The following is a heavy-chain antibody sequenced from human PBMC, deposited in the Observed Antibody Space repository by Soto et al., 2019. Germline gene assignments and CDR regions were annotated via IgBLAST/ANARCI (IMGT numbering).Heavy chain of an antibody. J-gene: IGHJ6*02. CDR2: ISSYGSDT. V-gene: IGHV3-74*01. Sequence: EVQLVESGGGLVLPGGSLRLSCAASGFTFSRYWMHWVRQAPGKGLVWVSRISSYGSDTHYADSVKGRFTISRDNAKNTLYLQMNSLRADDTAVYYCASNYAYAEGYYWYGIDVWGQGTMVTVSS. D-gene: IGHD3-16*01. CDR3: ASNYAYAEGYYWYGIDV. CDR1: GFTFSRYW.